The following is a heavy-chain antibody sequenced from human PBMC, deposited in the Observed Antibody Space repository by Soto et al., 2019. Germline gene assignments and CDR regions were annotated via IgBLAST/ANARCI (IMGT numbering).Heavy chain of an antibody. J-gene: IGHJ5*02. CDR3: ARQPGTYYDTSGYLDWFDP. V-gene: IGHV1-3*01. D-gene: IGHD3-22*01. Sequence: GASVKVCCKASGYTFTGYAMHWVRQAPGQRLEWMGWINAGNGNTKYSQKFQGRVTITRDTSASTAYMELSSLRSEDTAVYYCARQPGTYYDTSGYLDWFDPWGQGTQVTVSS. CDR2: INAGNGNT. CDR1: GYTFTGYA.